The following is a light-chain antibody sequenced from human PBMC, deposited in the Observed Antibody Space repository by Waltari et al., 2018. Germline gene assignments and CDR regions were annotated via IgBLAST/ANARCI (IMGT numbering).Light chain of an antibody. CDR2: VNRDGSN. V-gene: IGLV4-69*01. CDR1: SGHINYA. CDR3: QTGGFGIWV. J-gene: IGLJ3*02. Sequence: QLLLTESPSASASLAASVKLTCTVSSGHINYAIAWHQQHPHKGPRYLLKVNRDGSNIKGDRIPDRFSCSSAGAERYLIISSLQSEDEADYYCQTGGFGIWVFGGGTKLTVL.